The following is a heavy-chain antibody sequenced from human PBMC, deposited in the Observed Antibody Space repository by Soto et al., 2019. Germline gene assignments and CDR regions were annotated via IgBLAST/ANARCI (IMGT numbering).Heavy chain of an antibody. D-gene: IGHD3-9*01. CDR3: AIDRYFDIVFASNNGYYRYGMDV. V-gene: IGHV3-23*01. Sequence: EVQLLESGGGLVQPGASLRLSCAASGFTFSTYAMTWVRQAPGKGLEWVSTVSGSGDYTYYADSVEGRFTVSRDNSKNTMFLHMDSLRTEDTTVTYCAIDRYFDIVFASNNGYYRYGMDVWGRSTTVTVSS. CDR1: GFTFSTYA. CDR2: VSGSGDYT. J-gene: IGHJ6*02.